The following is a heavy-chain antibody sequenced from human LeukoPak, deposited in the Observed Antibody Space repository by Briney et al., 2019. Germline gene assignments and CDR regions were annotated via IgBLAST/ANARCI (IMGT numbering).Heavy chain of an antibody. V-gene: IGHV4-38-2*02. CDR1: GYSIISGYY. J-gene: IGHJ3*02. CDR3: VRHVARAFDI. CDR2: IRHSGTT. Sequence: SESLSLTCTVSGYSIISGYYWAWIRQPPGKGLEWIGTIRHSGTTYYNPSLKSRVTISIDTSKNQLSLKLSSVTAADTAVYSCVRHVARAFDIWGQGTKVTVSS.